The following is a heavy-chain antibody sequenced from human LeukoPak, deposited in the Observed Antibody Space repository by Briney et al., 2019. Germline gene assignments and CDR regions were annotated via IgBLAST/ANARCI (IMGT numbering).Heavy chain of an antibody. Sequence: SETLSLTCTVSGGSISSYYWSWIRQPPGKGLEWIGYIYYSGSTNYNPSLKSRVTISVDTSKNQFSLNLYSVTAGDTAVYYCATYLPESSGYRFEYWGQGTLVTVSP. CDR1: GGSISSYY. D-gene: IGHD3-22*01. CDR3: ATYLPESSGYRFEY. J-gene: IGHJ4*02. CDR2: IYYSGST. V-gene: IGHV4-59*12.